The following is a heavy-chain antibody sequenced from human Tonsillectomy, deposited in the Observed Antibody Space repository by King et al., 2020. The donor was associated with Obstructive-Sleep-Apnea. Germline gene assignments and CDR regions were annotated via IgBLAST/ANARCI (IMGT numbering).Heavy chain of an antibody. CDR3: ARNYYDSSGPYLGANYFDY. J-gene: IGHJ4*02. V-gene: IGHV4-59*01. CDR2: IYYSGNT. D-gene: IGHD3-22*01. Sequence: VQLQESGPGLVKPSETLSLTCTVSGGSISSYYWSWIRQPPGKGLEWIGYIYYSGNTNYNPSLKSRVTISLDTSKNQFSLKLSSVTAADTAVYYCARNYYDSSGPYLGANYFDYWGQGTLVTVSS. CDR1: GGSISSYY.